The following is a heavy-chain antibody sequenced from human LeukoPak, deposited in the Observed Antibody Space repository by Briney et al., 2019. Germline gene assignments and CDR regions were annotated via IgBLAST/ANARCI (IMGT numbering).Heavy chain of an antibody. CDR1: GYSISSGYY. Sequence: PETLSLTCTVSGYSISSGYYWGWIRQPPGKGLEWIGSIYHSGSTFYNPSLKSRVTISVDTSKNQFPLRLTSVTAADTAVYYCARLSGIYCDRGSCFNYFDSWGQGALVTVSS. CDR3: ARLSGIYCDRGSCFNYFDS. D-gene: IGHD2-15*01. J-gene: IGHJ5*01. CDR2: IYHSGST. V-gene: IGHV4-38-2*02.